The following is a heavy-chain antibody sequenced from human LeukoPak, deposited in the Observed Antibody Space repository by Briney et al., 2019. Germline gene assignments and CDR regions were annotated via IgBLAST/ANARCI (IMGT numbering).Heavy chain of an antibody. CDR3: AILQEGIAVVQNWFDP. Sequence: SVKVSCKASGGTFSSYAISWVRQDPGQGLEWMGRIIPILGIANYAQKFQGRVTITADKSTSTAYMELSSLRSEDTAVYYCAILQEGIAVVQNWFDPWGQGTLVTVSS. CDR2: IIPILGIA. D-gene: IGHD6-19*01. V-gene: IGHV1-69*04. J-gene: IGHJ5*02. CDR1: GGTFSSYA.